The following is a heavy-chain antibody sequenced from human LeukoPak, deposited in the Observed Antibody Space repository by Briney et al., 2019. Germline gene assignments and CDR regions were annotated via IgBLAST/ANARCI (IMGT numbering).Heavy chain of an antibody. D-gene: IGHD2-15*01. J-gene: IGHJ4*02. Sequence: MASETLSLTCTVSGGSISSSRYYWGWIRQPPGKGLEWIGSIYDSGSTYYNPSLKSRVTISLDTSKNQFSLKLSSVTAADTAVYYCARDGSDIVVVVAGIGFDYWGQGTLVTVSS. V-gene: IGHV4-39*02. CDR1: GGSISSSRYY. CDR2: IYDSGST. CDR3: ARDGSDIVVVVAGIGFDY.